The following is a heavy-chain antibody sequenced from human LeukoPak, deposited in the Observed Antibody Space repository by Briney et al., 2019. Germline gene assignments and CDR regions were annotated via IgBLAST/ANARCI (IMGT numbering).Heavy chain of an antibody. Sequence: ASVKVSCKASGYTFTGYYMHWVRQPPGQGLEWMGWINPNSGGTNYAQKFQGRVTMTRDTSISTAYMELSRLRSDDTAVYYRARGPPQKQLANYYFDYWGQGTLVTVSS. CDR2: INPNSGGT. V-gene: IGHV1-2*02. CDR1: GYTFTGYY. CDR3: ARGPPQKQLANYYFDY. J-gene: IGHJ4*02. D-gene: IGHD6-13*01.